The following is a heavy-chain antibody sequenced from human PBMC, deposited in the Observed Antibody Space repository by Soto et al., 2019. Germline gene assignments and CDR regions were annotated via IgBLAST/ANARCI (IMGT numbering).Heavy chain of an antibody. D-gene: IGHD3-22*01. V-gene: IGHV1-2*04. CDR1: RYTFTGYY. CDR3: ARDRYYDRSGLRHVLDY. CDR2: INPNSGGT. Sequence: ASVKVSCKASRYTFTGYYMHWVRQAPGQGLEWMGWINPNSGGTNYAQKFQGWVTMTRDTSVSTAYMELSRLRSDDTAVYYCARDRYYDRSGLRHVLDYWGQGTLFTVSS. J-gene: IGHJ4*02.